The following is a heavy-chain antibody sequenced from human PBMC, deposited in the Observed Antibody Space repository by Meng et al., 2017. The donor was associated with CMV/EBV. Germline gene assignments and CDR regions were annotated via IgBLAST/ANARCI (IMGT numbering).Heavy chain of an antibody. V-gene: IGHV2-5*02. CDR3: AHRGRIAAAGTDWFDP. CDR2: IYWDDDK. CDR1: GFLLSRSGVG. Sequence: ESCPTRRKHPTILTLTCTCSGFLLSRSGVGVGWTRQPPGKALEWLALIYWDDDKRSSPSLKSRLTITKDTSKNQVVLTMTNMDPVDTATYYCAHRGRIAAAGTDWFDPWGQGTLVTVSS. D-gene: IGHD6-13*01. J-gene: IGHJ5*02.